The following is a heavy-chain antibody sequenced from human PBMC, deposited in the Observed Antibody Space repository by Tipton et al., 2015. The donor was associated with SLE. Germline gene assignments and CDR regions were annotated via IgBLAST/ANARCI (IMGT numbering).Heavy chain of an antibody. Sequence: QVQLVQSGAEVKKPGASVKVSCKASGYNFNTYDINWVRQAPGQGLQWMGWISGYIGNTNYAQNLQGRVALTTDTSTSTAYMELRSLRSDDTAVHYCARRDRSSDYWGQGTQVTVSS. D-gene: IGHD1-26*01. J-gene: IGHJ4*02. CDR3: ARRDRSSDY. V-gene: IGHV1-18*01. CDR2: ISGYIGNT. CDR1: GYNFNTYD.